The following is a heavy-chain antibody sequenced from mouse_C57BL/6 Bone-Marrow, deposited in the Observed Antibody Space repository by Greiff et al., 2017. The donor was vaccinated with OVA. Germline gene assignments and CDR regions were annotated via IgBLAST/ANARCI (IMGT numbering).Heavy chain of an antibody. Sequence: QVTLKVSGAELARPGASVKLSCKASGYTFTSYGISWVKQRTGQGLEWIGEIYPRSGNTYYNEKFKGKATLTADKSSSTAYMELRSLTSEDSAVYFCARSGQLRRSWFAYWGQGTLVTVSA. CDR1: GYTFTSYG. J-gene: IGHJ3*01. V-gene: IGHV1-81*01. CDR3: ARSGQLRRSWFAY. D-gene: IGHD3-2*02. CDR2: IYPRSGNT.